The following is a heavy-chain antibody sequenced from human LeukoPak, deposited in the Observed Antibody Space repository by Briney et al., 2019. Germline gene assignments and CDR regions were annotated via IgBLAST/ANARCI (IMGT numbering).Heavy chain of an antibody. V-gene: IGHV3-64*01. CDR2: ISSNGGST. CDR3: ARVGNRYCSSTSCYSET. Sequence: GGSLRLSCAASGFTFSSYAMHWVRQAPGKGLEYVSAISSNGGSTYYANSVKGRFTISRDNSKHTLYLQMGSLRAEDMAVYYCARVGNRYCSSTSCYSETWGQGTLVTVSS. CDR1: GFTFSSYA. D-gene: IGHD2-2*01. J-gene: IGHJ5*02.